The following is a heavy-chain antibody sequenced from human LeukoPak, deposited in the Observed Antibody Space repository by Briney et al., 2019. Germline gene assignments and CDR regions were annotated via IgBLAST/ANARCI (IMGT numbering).Heavy chain of an antibody. V-gene: IGHV6-1*01. CDR2: TYYRSKWYN. CDR1: GDSVSSNSAA. CDR3: ARGRDGYNSPHYYYYYYMDV. Sequence: SQTLSLTCAISGDSVSSNSAAWNWIRQSPSRGLEWLGRTYYRSKWYNDYAVSVKSRITINPDTSKKQFSLQLNSVTPEDTAVYYCARGRDGYNSPHYYYYYYMDVWGKGTTVTISS. D-gene: IGHD5-24*01. J-gene: IGHJ6*03.